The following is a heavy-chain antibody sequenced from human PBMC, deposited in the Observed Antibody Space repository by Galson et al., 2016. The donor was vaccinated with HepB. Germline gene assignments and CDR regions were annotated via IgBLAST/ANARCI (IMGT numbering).Heavy chain of an antibody. CDR1: GFTVSNNY. D-gene: IGHD4-23*01. J-gene: IGHJ5*02. V-gene: IGHV3-53*01. Sequence: SLRLSCAASGFTVSNNYMSWVRQPPGRGLEWVSLIYSGGGTLYADSVKGRFTISRDNSKNTLYLQMNSLRAEDTAVYYCAGDGNADSPWGPGTLVTVSS. CDR3: AGDGNADSP. CDR2: IYSGGGT.